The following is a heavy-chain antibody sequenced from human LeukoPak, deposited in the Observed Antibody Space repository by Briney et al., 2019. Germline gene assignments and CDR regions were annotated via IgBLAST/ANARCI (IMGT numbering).Heavy chain of an antibody. CDR1: GYTFTSHF. Sequence: ASVKVSCKASGYTFTSHFIQWLRQAPGQGLEWMGIIDPSGGDTSYLDKFQGRVTMTRDMSTNTVYMELRSLRSEDTAVYYCARVAGYSSTQRLGDYWGQGTQVTVSS. J-gene: IGHJ4*02. CDR3: ARVAGYSSTQRLGDY. CDR2: IDPSGGDT. V-gene: IGHV1-46*01. D-gene: IGHD2-2*01.